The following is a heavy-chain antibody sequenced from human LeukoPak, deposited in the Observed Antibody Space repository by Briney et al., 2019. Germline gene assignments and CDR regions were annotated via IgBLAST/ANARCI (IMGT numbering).Heavy chain of an antibody. CDR2: ISGSGGST. J-gene: IGHJ4*02. D-gene: IGHD3-10*01. V-gene: IGHV3-23*01. Sequence: PGGSLRLSCAASGFTFSSYAMSWVRQAPGKGLEWVSAISGSGGSTYYADSVKGRFTISRDNSKNTLYLQMNSLRAEDTAVYYCAKARAHNYYGSGSYYGGFDYWGQGTLVTVSS. CDR1: GFTFSSYA. CDR3: AKARAHNYYGSGSYYGGFDY.